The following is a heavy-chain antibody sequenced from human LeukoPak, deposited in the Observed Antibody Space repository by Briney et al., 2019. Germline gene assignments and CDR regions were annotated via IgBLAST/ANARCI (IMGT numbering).Heavy chain of an antibody. D-gene: IGHD3-22*01. J-gene: IGHJ4*02. CDR3: ARAANYYDSSSPIDY. Sequence: PGRSLRLSCAASGFTFSSYAMHWVRQAPGKGLEWVAVISYDGSNKYYADSVKGRFTIPRDNSKNTLYLQMNSLRAEDTAVYYCARAANYYDSSSPIDYWGQGTLVTVSS. V-gene: IGHV3-30*04. CDR1: GFTFSSYA. CDR2: ISYDGSNK.